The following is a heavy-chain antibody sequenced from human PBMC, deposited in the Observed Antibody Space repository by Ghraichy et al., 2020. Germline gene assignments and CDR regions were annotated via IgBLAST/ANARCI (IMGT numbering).Heavy chain of an antibody. V-gene: IGHV4-34*01. Sequence: SETLSLTCAVYGGSFSGYYWSWIRQPPGKGLEWIGEINHSGSTNYNPSLKSRVTISVDTSKNQFSLKLSSVTAADTAVYYCARGDYDFWSGVHRNWFDPWGQGTLVTVSS. D-gene: IGHD3-3*01. CDR2: INHSGST. CDR3: ARGDYDFWSGVHRNWFDP. J-gene: IGHJ5*02. CDR1: GGSFSGYY.